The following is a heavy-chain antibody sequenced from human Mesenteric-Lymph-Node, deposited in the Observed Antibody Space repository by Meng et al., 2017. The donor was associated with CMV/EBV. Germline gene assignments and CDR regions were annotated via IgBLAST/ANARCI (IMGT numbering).Heavy chain of an antibody. CDR3: AKDVVDY. V-gene: IGHV3-30*02. CDR1: GFIFSSFG. J-gene: IGHJ4*02. Sequence: GGSLRLSCAASGFIFSSFGMHWVRQAPGKGLEWVAFIRYDGNNKYYADSVKGRFTVSRDNSKNTLYLQMNSLRGEDTAVYYCAKDVVDYWGQGTLVTVSS. CDR2: IRYDGNNK.